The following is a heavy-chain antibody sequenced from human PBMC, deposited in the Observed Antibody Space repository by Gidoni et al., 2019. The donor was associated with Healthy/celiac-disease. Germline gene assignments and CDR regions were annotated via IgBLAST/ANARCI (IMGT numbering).Heavy chain of an antibody. J-gene: IGHJ5*02. CDR2: TYYRSKLYN. D-gene: IGHD6-13*01. CDR1: GDSLSSHSAA. Sequence: QVQLQQSGTGLVKPSQTLSLTCAISGDSLSSHSAAWNWIRQSPSRGLEWLGRTYYRSKLYNDYAVSVKSRITITPDTSKNQFSLQLNSVTPEDTAVYYCARSVAAAGIPPNWFDPWGQGPLVTVSS. CDR3: ARSVAAAGIPPNWFDP. V-gene: IGHV6-1*01.